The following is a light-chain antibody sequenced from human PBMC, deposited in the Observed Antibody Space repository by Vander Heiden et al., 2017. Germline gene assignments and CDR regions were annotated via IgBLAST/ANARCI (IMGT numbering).Light chain of an antibody. CDR1: QSVSSY. Sequence: EIVLTQSPATLSLSPGERATLSCRASQSVSSYLVWYQQKPGQAPSLLIYDASNRATGIPARFSGSGSGTDFTLTISSLEPEDFAVYYCQHRSSWPLTFGGGTKVEIK. CDR3: QHRSSWPLT. CDR2: DAS. J-gene: IGKJ4*01. V-gene: IGKV3-11*01.